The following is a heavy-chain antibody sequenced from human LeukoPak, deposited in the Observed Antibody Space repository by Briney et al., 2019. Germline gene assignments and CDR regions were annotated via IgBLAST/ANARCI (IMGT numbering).Heavy chain of an antibody. V-gene: IGHV6-1*01. D-gene: IGHD3-3*01. J-gene: IGHJ4*02. CDR3: ERGYYVFWRGSLYYFDY. Sequence: SQTLSLTCAISGDSVSSNSAAWNWIRQSPSRGLEWLGRTYYRSKWYNDYAVSVKSRITINPDTSKNQFSLQLNSVTPEDTAVYYCERGYYVFWRGSLYYFDYGGQGPLVTVPS. CDR2: TYYRSKWYN. CDR1: GDSVSSNSAA.